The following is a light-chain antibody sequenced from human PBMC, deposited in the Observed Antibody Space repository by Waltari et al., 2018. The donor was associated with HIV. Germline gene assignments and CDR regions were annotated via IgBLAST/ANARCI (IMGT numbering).Light chain of an antibody. CDR1: SSDVGGYNY. J-gene: IGLJ1*01. Sequence: QSALTQPRSVSGSPGQSVTISCTGTSSDVGGYNYVSWYQQHPGKAPKLIIYDVNKRPSGVPYRFSGSKSGNTASLTISGLQAEDEADYYCCSYGGSFFYVFGTGTKVTVL. CDR2: DVN. CDR3: CSYGGSFFYV. V-gene: IGLV2-11*01.